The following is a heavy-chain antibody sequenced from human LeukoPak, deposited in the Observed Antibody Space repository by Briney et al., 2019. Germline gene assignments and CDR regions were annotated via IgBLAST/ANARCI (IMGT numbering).Heavy chain of an antibody. CDR2: IYSGGST. Sequence: PGGSLRLSCAASGFTVSSNYMSWVRQAPGKGLEWVSVIYSGGSTYYADPVKGRFTISRDNSKNTLYLQMNSLRAEDTAVYYCARDGQLLPFDYWGQGTLVAVSS. CDR3: ARDGQLLPFDY. V-gene: IGHV3-66*01. J-gene: IGHJ4*02. D-gene: IGHD2-2*01. CDR1: GFTVSSNY.